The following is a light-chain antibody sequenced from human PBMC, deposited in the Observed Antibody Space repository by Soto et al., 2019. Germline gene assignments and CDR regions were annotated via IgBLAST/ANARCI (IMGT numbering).Light chain of an antibody. Sequence: QSALTQPASVSGSPGQSITISCTGTSSDVGGYNYVSWYQQHPGKAPKLMIYEVSNRPSGVPNRFSGSKSGNTASLTISGLQAEDEADYYCSSYTSSSIFPFVFGTGTKVTVL. V-gene: IGLV2-14*01. CDR2: EVS. J-gene: IGLJ1*01. CDR3: SSYTSSSIFPFV. CDR1: SSDVGGYNY.